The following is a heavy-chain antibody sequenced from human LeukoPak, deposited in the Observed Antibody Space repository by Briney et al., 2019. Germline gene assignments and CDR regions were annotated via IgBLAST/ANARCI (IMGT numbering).Heavy chain of an antibody. J-gene: IGHJ4*02. D-gene: IGHD6-19*01. CDR1: GFTFRNSA. V-gene: IGHV3-23*01. CDR2: ISGGGRST. CDR3: AKLAGISGWYVYYFDY. Sequence: GGSLRLSCAASGFTFRNSAMSWVRQAPGKGLEWVSTISGGGRSTYYADSVKGRFTISRDNPKNTLYLQMNSLRAEDTAVYYCAKLAGISGWYVYYFDYWGQGTLVTVS.